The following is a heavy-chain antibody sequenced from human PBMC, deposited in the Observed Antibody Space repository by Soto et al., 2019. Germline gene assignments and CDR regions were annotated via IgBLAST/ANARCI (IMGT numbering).Heavy chain of an antibody. V-gene: IGHV3-9*01. CDR2: ISFQSGTI. CDR1: GFMFDDFA. CDR3: AKDAWTGQWKEGVFDY. J-gene: IGHJ4*02. Sequence: EVQLVESGGGLVQPGGSLRLSCAASGFMFDDFAMHWVRQAPGKGLVWVSSISFQSGTIQYADSVKGRFTISRDNAKNSLYLHMNSLRPADTAFYYCAKDAWTGQWKEGVFDYWGQGTLVTVSS. D-gene: IGHD6-19*01.